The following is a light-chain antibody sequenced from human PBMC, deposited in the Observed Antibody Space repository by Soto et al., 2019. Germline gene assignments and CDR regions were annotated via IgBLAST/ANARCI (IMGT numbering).Light chain of an antibody. V-gene: IGKV1-5*01. CDR1: QRISSW. CDR3: QEYNGYSRT. Sequence: DIQMTQSPSTLSASVGDRVTITCRASQRISSWLAWYQQKPGKAPKLLIYDASNLESGVPSRFSGSGSGTEFTLTISSLQPDDFATYYCQEYNGYSRTFGQGTKV. CDR2: DAS. J-gene: IGKJ1*01.